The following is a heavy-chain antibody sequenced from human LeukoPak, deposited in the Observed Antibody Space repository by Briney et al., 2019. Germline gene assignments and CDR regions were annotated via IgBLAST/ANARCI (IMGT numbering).Heavy chain of an antibody. V-gene: IGHV3-48*03. D-gene: IGHD5-24*01. CDR2: ISSSGSTI. J-gene: IGHJ4*02. Sequence: GGPLGVSWAASEFTSSSNEMNWVRQAPGNGLYRVSYISSSGSTIYYADSVKGRFTISRDNAKNSLYLQMNSLRAEDTAAYYCARASVATIIPDYWGQGTLVTVSS. CDR3: ARASVATIIPDY. CDR1: EFTSSSNE.